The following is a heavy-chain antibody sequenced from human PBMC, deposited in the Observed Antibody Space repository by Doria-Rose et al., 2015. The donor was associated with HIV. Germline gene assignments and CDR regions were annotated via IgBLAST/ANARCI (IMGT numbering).Heavy chain of an antibody. CDR2: IYTYDER. Sequence: QVTLKESGPVLVKPTETLTLTCTVSGVSLSSPGMGVSWIRQPQGKALEWLANIYTYDERSYNASLKCRLTISRCTSKIQLVLTMTDMYPVDTATYDGARTKSSRWYHKYYFDFWGQGTLVIVSA. J-gene: IGHJ4*02. CDR1: GVSLSSPGMG. D-gene: IGHD6-13*01. V-gene: IGHV2-26*01. CDR3: ARTKSSRWYHKYYFDF.